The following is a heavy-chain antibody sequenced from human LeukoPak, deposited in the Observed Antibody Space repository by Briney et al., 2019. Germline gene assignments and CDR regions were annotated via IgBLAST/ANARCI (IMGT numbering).Heavy chain of an antibody. Sequence: ASVKVSCKASGYTFTSFDINWVRRMPGKGLEWMGTIYPDDSDTRYSPSFQGQVTISADKSSSTAYLQWSSLKASDTAMSYCARGSSDGIVQHWGQGTLVSVSS. CDR3: ARGSSDGIVQH. CDR2: IYPDDSDT. V-gene: IGHV5-51*01. J-gene: IGHJ1*01. D-gene: IGHD2-21*01. CDR1: GYTFTSFD.